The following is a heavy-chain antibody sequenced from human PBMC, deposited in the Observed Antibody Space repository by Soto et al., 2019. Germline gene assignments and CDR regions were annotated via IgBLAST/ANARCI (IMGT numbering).Heavy chain of an antibody. V-gene: IGHV4-4*02. J-gene: IGHJ3*02. CDR1: GGSISSSNW. D-gene: IGHD3-9*01. Sequence: QVQLQESGPGLVKLSGTLSLTCAVSGGSISSSNWWSWVRQPPGKGLEWIGEIYHSGSPNYNPSLKSRVTISVDKSKNQFSLKLSSVTAADTAVYYCACPGDILTGHDAFDIWGQGTMVTVSS. CDR2: IYHSGSP. CDR3: ACPGDILTGHDAFDI.